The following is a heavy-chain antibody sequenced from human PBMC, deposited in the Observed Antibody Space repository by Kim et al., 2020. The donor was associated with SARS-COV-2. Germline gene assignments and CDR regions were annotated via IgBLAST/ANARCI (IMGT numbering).Heavy chain of an antibody. Sequence: SFQGQVTISADKSISTAYLQWSSLKASDTAMYYCARLPRDYDILNYYFDYWGQGTLVTVSS. J-gene: IGHJ4*02. V-gene: IGHV5-51*01. CDR3: ARLPRDYDILNYYFDY. D-gene: IGHD3-9*01.